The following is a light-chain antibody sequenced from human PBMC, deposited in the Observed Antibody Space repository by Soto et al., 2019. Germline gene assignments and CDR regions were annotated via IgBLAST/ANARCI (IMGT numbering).Light chain of an antibody. J-gene: IGLJ3*02. CDR1: SSDVGGYNY. Sequence: QSALTQPPSASGSPGQSVTISCTGTSSDVGGYNYVSWYQQHPSKAPKLMIYEVSKRPSGVPDRFSGSKSGNTASLTVSGLQAEDEADYYCSSYAGSNNFERVFGGGTKVTVL. V-gene: IGLV2-8*01. CDR3: SSYAGSNNFERV. CDR2: EVS.